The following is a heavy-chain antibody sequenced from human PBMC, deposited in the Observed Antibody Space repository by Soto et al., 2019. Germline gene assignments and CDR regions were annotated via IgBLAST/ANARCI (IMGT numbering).Heavy chain of an antibody. CDR1: GYTFTSYG. CDR3: ARDESGGYYDFWSRYFANYYYYGMDV. CDR2: ISAYNCNT. J-gene: IGHJ6*02. V-gene: IGHV1-18*04. Sequence: ASVKVSCKASGYTFTSYGISWVRQAPGQGLEWMGWISAYNCNTNYAQKLLCRVTMTTDTSTSTTYMELRRLRSDDTAVYYCARDESGGYYDFWSRYFANYYYYGMDVWGQGTTVTVSS. D-gene: IGHD3-3*01.